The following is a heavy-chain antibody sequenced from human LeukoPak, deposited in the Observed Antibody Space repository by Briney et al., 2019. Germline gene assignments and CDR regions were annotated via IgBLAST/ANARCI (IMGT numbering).Heavy chain of an antibody. V-gene: IGHV4-39*01. CDR1: GGSVSSTTYF. D-gene: IGHD3-10*01. CDR2: INYSGCT. Sequence: SETLSLTCTVPGGSVSSTTYFWSWIRQPPGKWLEWLASINYSGCTYYNPSLKSRVTISVDTSENQFSLKLSSVTAADTAVYYCARYVVYGSGKYYFDYWGRGTLVTVSS. CDR3: ARYVVYGSGKYYFDY. J-gene: IGHJ4*02.